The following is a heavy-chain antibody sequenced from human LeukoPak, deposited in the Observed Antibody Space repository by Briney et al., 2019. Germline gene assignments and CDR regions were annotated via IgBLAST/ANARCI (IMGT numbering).Heavy chain of an antibody. V-gene: IGHV3-11*06. CDR1: GFTFSDYY. Sequence: PGGSLRLSCAASGFTFSDYYMSWIRQAPGKGLEWVSYISSSSSYTNFADSVKGRFTISRDNAKNSLYLQMNSLRAEDTAVYYCARGEVAAAGNDYWGQGTLVTVSS. D-gene: IGHD6-13*01. CDR3: ARGEVAAAGNDY. J-gene: IGHJ4*02. CDR2: ISSSSSYT.